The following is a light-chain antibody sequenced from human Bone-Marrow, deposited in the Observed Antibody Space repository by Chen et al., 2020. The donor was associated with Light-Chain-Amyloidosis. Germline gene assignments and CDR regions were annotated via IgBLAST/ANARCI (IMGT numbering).Light chain of an antibody. V-gene: IGKV1-5*03. CDR1: QSISNW. Sequence: DIQMTQSPYTLSASVVDRVTITCRASQSISNWLAWYQQKPGKAPNLLIYKASNLQRGVPSRFSGSGSGTEFTLTLNSLQPEDFTTYYCQQYSSYSFTFGQGTKLELK. CDR3: QQYSSYSFT. J-gene: IGKJ2*01. CDR2: KAS.